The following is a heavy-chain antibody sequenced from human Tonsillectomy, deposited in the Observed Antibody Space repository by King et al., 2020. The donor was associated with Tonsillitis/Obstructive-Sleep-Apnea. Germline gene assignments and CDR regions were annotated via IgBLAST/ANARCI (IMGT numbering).Heavy chain of an antibody. D-gene: IGHD3-3*01. V-gene: IGHV3-30*04. Sequence: VQLVESGGGVVQPGRSLRLSCAASGFTFSSYAMHWVRQAPGKGLEWVAVISYDGSNKYYADSVKGRFTISRDNSKNTLYLQMNSLRAEDTAVYYCARGEADFWSGYWGQGTLVTVSS. CDR1: GFTFSSYA. CDR3: ARGEADFWSGY. CDR2: ISYDGSNK. J-gene: IGHJ4*02.